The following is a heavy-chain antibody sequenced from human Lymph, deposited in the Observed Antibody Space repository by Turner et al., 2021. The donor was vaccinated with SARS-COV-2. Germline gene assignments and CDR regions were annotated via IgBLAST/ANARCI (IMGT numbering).Heavy chain of an antibody. J-gene: IGHJ4*02. CDR3: AKQGGGRYCSGGSCYRGYFDY. CDR2: ISYYGSNK. D-gene: IGHD2-15*01. Sequence: QVPLVESWGGLVQPGRSLRLSCAASGFTSSGYGMYWVGQATGKGREWVAVISYYGSNKYYADSVKGRFTISRDNSKNTLYMQMNSLRAEDTAVYYCAKQGGGRYCSGGSCYRGYFDYWGQGTLVTVSS. V-gene: IGHV3-30*18. CDR1: GFTSSGYG.